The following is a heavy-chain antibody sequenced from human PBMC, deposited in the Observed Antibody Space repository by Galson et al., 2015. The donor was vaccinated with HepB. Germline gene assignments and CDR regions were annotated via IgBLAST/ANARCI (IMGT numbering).Heavy chain of an antibody. V-gene: IGHV3-23*01. CDR2: VSGTTGIT. J-gene: IGHJ4*02. D-gene: IGHD2-21*02. CDR3: AKGPDGRILVTDVSY. Sequence: SLRLSCAASGFTFSNYPMSWVRQAPGKGLEWVSSVSGTTGITNYADSVKGRFTISRDNSKYTLDLQMNSLRVEDTAIYYCAKGPDGRILVTDVSYWGQGTLVTVSS. CDR1: GFTFSNYP.